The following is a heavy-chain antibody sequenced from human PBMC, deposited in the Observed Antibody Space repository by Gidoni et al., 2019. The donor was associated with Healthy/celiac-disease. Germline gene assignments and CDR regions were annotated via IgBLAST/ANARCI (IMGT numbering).Heavy chain of an antibody. CDR3: ARDRVTMVRGVIRTYNWFDP. CDR1: GYTFTSYA. V-gene: IGHV1-3*01. CDR2: INAGNGNT. Sequence: QVQLVQSGAEVKKPGASVKVSCKASGYTFTSYAMHWVRQPPGQRREWMGWINAGNGNTKDSQKFQGRVTITRDTSASTAYMELSSLRSEDTAVYYCARDRVTMVRGVIRTYNWFDPWGQGTLVTVSS. D-gene: IGHD3-10*01. J-gene: IGHJ5*02.